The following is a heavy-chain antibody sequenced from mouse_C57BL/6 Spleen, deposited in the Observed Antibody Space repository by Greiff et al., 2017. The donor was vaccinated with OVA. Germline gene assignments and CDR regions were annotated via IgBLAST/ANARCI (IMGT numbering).Heavy chain of an antibody. CDR1: GFNIKDDY. J-gene: IGHJ3*01. V-gene: IGHV14-4*01. CDR2: IDPENGDT. D-gene: IGHD4-1*02. Sequence: EVQLQQSGAELVRPGASVQLSCTASGFNIKDDYMHWVKQRPEQGLEWIGWIDPENGDTEYASKFQGKATITADTSSNTAYLQLSSLPSEDTAVYYCTTNWDRDFAYWGQGTLVTVSA. CDR3: TTNWDRDFAY.